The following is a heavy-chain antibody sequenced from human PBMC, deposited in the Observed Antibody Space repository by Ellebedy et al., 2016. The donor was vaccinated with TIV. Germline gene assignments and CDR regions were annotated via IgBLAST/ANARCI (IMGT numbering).Heavy chain of an antibody. J-gene: IGHJ5*02. CDR1: GYTFTGYY. D-gene: IGHD4-17*01. CDR2: INPNSGGT. V-gene: IGHV1-2*02. CDR3: ASLPHYGDSGP. Sequence: AASVKVSYKASGYTFTGYYMHWVRQAPGQGLEWMGWINPNSGGTNYAQKFQGRVTMTRDTSISTAYMELSRLRSEDTAVYYCASLPHYGDSGPWGQGTLVTVSS.